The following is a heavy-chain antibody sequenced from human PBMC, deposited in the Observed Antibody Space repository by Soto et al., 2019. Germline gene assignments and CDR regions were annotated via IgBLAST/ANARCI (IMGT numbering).Heavy chain of an antibody. D-gene: IGHD3-9*01. Sequence: QVQLVESGGGVVQPGKSLRLSCAASGFSFSSHGMHWVRQAPGKGLEWVAVITYDGSLKYYADSVKGRFTISRDNSKNMLYLQMNSLRAEDTAVYYCAKDPSSLVMILDHWGQGILVTVSS. V-gene: IGHV3-30*18. CDR3: AKDPSSLVMILDH. J-gene: IGHJ4*02. CDR2: ITYDGSLK. CDR1: GFSFSSHG.